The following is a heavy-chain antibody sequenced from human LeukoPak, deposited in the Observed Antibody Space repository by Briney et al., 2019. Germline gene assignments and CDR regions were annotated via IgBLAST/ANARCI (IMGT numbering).Heavy chain of an antibody. Sequence: SETLSLTCTVSGGSISSYSWSWIRQPPGKGLEWIGYIYYSGGTNYNPSLKSRVTISVDTSKSQFSLKLNSVTAADTAVYYCARDGYRVTGYYYYLDVWGKGTTVIVSS. J-gene: IGHJ6*03. V-gene: IGHV4-59*12. D-gene: IGHD5-12*01. CDR2: IYYSGGT. CDR3: ARDGYRVTGYYYYLDV. CDR1: GGSISSYS.